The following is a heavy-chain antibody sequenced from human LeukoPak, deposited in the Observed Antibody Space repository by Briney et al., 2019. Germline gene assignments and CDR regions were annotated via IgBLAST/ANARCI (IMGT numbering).Heavy chain of an antibody. CDR2: IIPIFGTA. CDR3: VKGPYRSSWYGPLYGMDV. CDR1: GGTFSSYA. J-gene: IGHJ6*04. Sequence: SVKVSCKASGGTFSSYAISGVRQAPGQGLEWMGGIIPIFGTANYAQKFQGRVTITADKSTSTAYMELSSLRSEDTAVYSCVKGPYRSSWYGPLYGMDVWGKGTTVTVSS. D-gene: IGHD6-13*01. V-gene: IGHV1-69*06.